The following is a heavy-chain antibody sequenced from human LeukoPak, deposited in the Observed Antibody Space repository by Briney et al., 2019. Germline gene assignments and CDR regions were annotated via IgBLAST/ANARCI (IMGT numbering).Heavy chain of an antibody. Sequence: GGSLRLSCAASGFTFSSYGMHWVRQAPGKGLEWVAFIRYDGSNKYYADSVKGRFTISRDNSKNTLYLQMSSLRAEDTAVYYCAKDLYYYDSSGSHYFDYWGQGTLVTVSS. CDR2: IRYDGSNK. V-gene: IGHV3-30*02. J-gene: IGHJ4*02. D-gene: IGHD3-22*01. CDR3: AKDLYYYDSSGSHYFDY. CDR1: GFTFSSYG.